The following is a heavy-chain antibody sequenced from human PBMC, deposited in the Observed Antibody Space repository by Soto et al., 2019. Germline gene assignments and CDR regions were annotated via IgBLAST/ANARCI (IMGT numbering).Heavy chain of an antibody. CDR1: GYTFTSYG. Sequence: QVQLVQSGAEVKKPGASVKVSCKASGYTFTSYGISWVRQAPGQGLEWMGWISAYNGNTNYAQKLQGRVTMTTDTSTRTAYRELRSLRSDDTAGYYCARDGPKGSGSYYHRGGWFDPWGQGTLVTVSS. J-gene: IGHJ5*02. CDR2: ISAYNGNT. V-gene: IGHV1-18*01. D-gene: IGHD3-10*01. CDR3: ARDGPKGSGSYYHRGGWFDP.